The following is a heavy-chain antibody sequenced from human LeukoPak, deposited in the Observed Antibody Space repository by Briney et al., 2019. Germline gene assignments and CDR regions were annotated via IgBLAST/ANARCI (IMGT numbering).Heavy chain of an antibody. D-gene: IGHD4-17*01. CDR1: GFTFSTYA. J-gene: IGHJ4*02. CDR2: ITNTGGVT. V-gene: IGHV3-23*05. Sequence: GGSLRLSCAASGFTFSTYAMSWVRQAPGKGLEWVSGITNTGGVTLYADSVKGRFTVSRDNSKNTLYLHMNSLRADDTAVYYCAKGITVTTHYYFDYWGQGTLVTVSS. CDR3: AKGITVTTHYYFDY.